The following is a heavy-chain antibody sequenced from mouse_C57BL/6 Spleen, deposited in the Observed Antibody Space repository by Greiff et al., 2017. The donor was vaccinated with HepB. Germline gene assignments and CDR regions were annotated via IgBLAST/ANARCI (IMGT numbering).Heavy chain of an antibody. Sequence: QVQLQQPGAELVRPGSSVKLSCKASGYTFTSYWMDWVKQRPGQGLEWIGNIYPSDSETHYNQKFKYKATLTVDKSSSTAYMQLSSLTSEDSAVYYCARSDYYGSSPAWFAYWGQGTLVTVSA. CDR2: IYPSDSET. CDR1: GYTFTSYW. J-gene: IGHJ3*01. V-gene: IGHV1-61*01. D-gene: IGHD1-1*01. CDR3: ARSDYYGSSPAWFAY.